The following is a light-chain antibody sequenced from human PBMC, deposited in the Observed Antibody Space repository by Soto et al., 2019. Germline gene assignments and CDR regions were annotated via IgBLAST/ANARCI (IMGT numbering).Light chain of an antibody. V-gene: IGKV3-20*01. J-gene: IGKJ5*01. CDR3: QQDVISVT. CDR2: GAS. CDR1: QSISGNY. Sequence: ESVLTQSPGTLSLSPGERATLSCRASQSISGNYLAWYQQKPGQAPRLLIYGASNRATGIPERFSGSGSGTDFTLTSGRLEPQDSAKYCWQQDVISVTFGGGTRLEI.